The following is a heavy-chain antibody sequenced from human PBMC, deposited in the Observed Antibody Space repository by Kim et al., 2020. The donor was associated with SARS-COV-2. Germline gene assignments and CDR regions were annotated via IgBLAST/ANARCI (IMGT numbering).Heavy chain of an antibody. CDR3: AREGGIAVAELDY. CDR1: GFTFSSYG. V-gene: IGHV3-33*01. J-gene: IGHJ4*02. CDR2: IWYDGSNK. Sequence: GGSLRLSCAASGFTFSSYGMHWVRQAPGKGLEWVAVIWYDGSNKYYADSVKGRFTISRDNSKNTLYLQMNSLRAEDTAVYYCAREGGIAVAELDYCGQGNLVTVSS. D-gene: IGHD6-19*01.